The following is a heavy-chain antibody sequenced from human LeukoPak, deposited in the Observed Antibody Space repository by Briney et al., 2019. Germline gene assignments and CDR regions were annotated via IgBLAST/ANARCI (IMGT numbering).Heavy chain of an antibody. V-gene: IGHV3-30-3*01. CDR1: GFTFSSYA. CDR2: ISYDGSNK. D-gene: IGHD6-19*01. CDR3: ARDPIRGSGWYRVPGAFDI. Sequence: GGSLRLSCAASGFTFSSYAMHWVRQAPGKGLEWVAVISYDGSNKYYADSVKGRFTISRDNAKNSLYLQMNSLRAEDTAVYYCARDPIRGSGWYRVPGAFDIWGQGTMVTVSS. J-gene: IGHJ3*02.